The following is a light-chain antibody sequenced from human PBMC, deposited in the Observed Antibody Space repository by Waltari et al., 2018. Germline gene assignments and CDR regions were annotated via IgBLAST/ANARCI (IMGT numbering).Light chain of an antibody. J-gene: IGLJ1*01. CDR3: CSYTGSIYV. CDR2: DVP. V-gene: IGLV2-11*01. Sequence: QSALAQPRSVSGSPGQSVTISCTGTSSDVGGYDYVSWYQQYPGKAPKLMIYDVPKRPAGVPNRFSGSKSGNTASLTISGLQAEDETYYYCCSYTGSIYVFGTGTEVTVL. CDR1: SSDVGGYDY.